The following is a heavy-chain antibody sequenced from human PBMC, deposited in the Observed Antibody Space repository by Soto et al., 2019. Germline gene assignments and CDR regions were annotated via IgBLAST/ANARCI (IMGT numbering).Heavy chain of an antibody. J-gene: IGHJ4*02. CDR3: ARAPDV. Sequence: IYNGGYFWSWIRQSPWKGLEWIGHIHNSGSPYNNPSLKSRVTISADTSMNQFSLKLSSVTAADTAVYYCARAPDVWGQGTLVTVSS. V-gene: IGHV4-30-4*01. CDR1: IYNGGYF. CDR2: IHNSGSP.